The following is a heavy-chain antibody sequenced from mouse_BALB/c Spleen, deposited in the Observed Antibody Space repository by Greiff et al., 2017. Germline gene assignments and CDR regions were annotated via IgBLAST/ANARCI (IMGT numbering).Heavy chain of an antibody. V-gene: IGHV2-5-1*01. CDR3: AKKGDGYYFDY. J-gene: IGHJ2*01. D-gene: IGHD2-3*01. CDR2: IWRGGST. CDR1: GFSLTSYG. Sequence: LMESGPSLVQPSQSLSITCTVSGFSLTSYGVHWVRQSPGKGLEWLGVIWRGGSTDYNAAFMSRLSITKDNSKSQVFFKMNSLQADDTAIYYCAKKGDGYYFDYWGQGTTLTVSS.